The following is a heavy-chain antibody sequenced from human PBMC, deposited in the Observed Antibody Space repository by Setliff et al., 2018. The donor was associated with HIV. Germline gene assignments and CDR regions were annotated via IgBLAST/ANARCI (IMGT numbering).Heavy chain of an antibody. CDR1: GGTFSSYA. Sequence: SVKVSCKASGGTFSSYAISWVRQAPGQGLEWMGGIIPIFGTANYAQTFQGRVTITADESTSTAYMELSSLRSEDTAVYYCARGPYSSSSYYYGMDVWGQGTTVTVSS. CDR3: ARGPYSSSSYYYGMDV. J-gene: IGHJ6*02. D-gene: IGHD6-6*01. CDR2: IIPIFGTA. V-gene: IGHV1-69*13.